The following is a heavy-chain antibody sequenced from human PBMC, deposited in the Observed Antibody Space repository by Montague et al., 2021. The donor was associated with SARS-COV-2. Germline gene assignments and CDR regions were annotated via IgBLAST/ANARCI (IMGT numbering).Heavy chain of an antibody. J-gene: IGHJ5*02. V-gene: IGHV4-39*07. D-gene: IGHD4-11*01. Sequence: SETLSLTCTVSGGSITTTSYYWGWIRQPPGKGLEWIGSIYYSGTTDYNPSLQSRVTISVDTSKNQFSLRLSSVSAADTAMYYCARDVRFSNYGVCFDPWGQGTLVTVSS. CDR3: ARDVRFSNYGVCFDP. CDR1: GGSITTTSYY. CDR2: IYYSGTT.